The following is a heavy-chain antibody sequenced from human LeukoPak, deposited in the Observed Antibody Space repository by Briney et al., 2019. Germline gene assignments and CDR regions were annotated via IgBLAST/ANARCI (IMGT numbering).Heavy chain of an antibody. V-gene: IGHV1-69*13. CDR2: IIPIFGTA. D-gene: IGHD6-13*01. Sequence: SVKVSCKASGGTFSSYAISWVRQAPGQGLEWMGGIIPIFGTANYAQKFQGRVTITADESTSTAYMELSSLRSEDTAVYYCARGTRRIAAAGPYAFDIWGQGTMVTVSS. J-gene: IGHJ3*02. CDR1: GGTFSSYA. CDR3: ARGTRRIAAAGPYAFDI.